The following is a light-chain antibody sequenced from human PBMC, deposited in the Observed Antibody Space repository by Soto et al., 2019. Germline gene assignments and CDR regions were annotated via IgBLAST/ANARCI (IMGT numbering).Light chain of an antibody. CDR3: QQYKDWPPA. V-gene: IGKV3-15*01. CDR2: GAS. CDR1: QSVSSK. J-gene: IGKJ4*01. Sequence: ETVMTQSPATLSLSPGERATLSCRASQSVSSKLVWYQQKPGQAPRFLIYGASTRATGIPARFRGSGSGTEFTLTIDSLQSEDFAVYYCQQYKDWPPAFGGGTKVEIK.